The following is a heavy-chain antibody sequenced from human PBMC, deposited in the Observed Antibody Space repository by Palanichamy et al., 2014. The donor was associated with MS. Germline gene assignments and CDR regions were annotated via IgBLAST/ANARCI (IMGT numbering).Heavy chain of an antibody. CDR1: GFTFSSYA. V-gene: IGHV3-23*01. CDR2: IRYGGSDT. CDR3: AKERESMALWGYSQN. Sequence: EVQLLESWGRRWYSLGGPLRLSCAASGFTFSSYALSWVRQAPGKGLEWVSSIRYGGSDTYYAGSVAGRFTISRDDSKNTLYLQMNSLRVEDTALYFCAKERESMALWGYSQNWGQGTRVTVSS. D-gene: IGHD7-27*01. J-gene: IGHJ1*01.